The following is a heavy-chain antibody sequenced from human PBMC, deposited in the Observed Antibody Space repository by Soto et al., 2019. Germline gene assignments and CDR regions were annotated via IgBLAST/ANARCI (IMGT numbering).Heavy chain of an antibody. CDR3: ARGTWYSSGWYGRKAGYYYGMDV. CDR1: AETFVTNW. V-gene: IGHV5-10-1*01. CDR2: IDPSNSYH. Sequence: GESLKISCQGSAETFVTNWVSWVRLLPGKGLEWMGRIDPSNSYHDYSPSFYGHVTISVDKSSFTVFLQWDSLRAEDTAVYYCARGTWYSSGWYGRKAGYYYGMDVWGQGTTVTVSS. D-gene: IGHD6-19*01. J-gene: IGHJ6*02.